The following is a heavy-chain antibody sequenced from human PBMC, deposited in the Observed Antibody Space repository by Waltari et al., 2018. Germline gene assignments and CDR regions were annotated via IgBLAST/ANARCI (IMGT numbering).Heavy chain of an antibody. Sequence: QVQLQQWGAGLLKPSETLSLTCAVYGGSFSGYYWSWIRQPPGTGLEWIGEINHSGSTNYNPSLKSRVTISVDTSKNQFSLKLSSVTAADTAVYYCAGSFHPLAVAVPRGFRYGMDVWGQGTTVTVSS. D-gene: IGHD6-19*01. V-gene: IGHV4-34*01. CDR3: AGSFHPLAVAVPRGFRYGMDV. J-gene: IGHJ6*02. CDR1: GGSFSGYY. CDR2: INHSGST.